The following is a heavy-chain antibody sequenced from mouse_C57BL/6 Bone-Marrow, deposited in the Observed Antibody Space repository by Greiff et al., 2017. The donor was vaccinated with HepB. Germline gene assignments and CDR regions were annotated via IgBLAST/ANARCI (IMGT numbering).Heavy chain of an antibody. Sequence: VQLQQSVAELVRPGASVKLSCTASGFNIKNTYMHWVKQRPEQGLEWIGRIDPANGNTKYAPKFQGKATITADTSSNTAYLQLSSLTSEDTAIYYWAKGYGSSSSYYAMDYWGQGTSVTVSS. D-gene: IGHD1-1*01. V-gene: IGHV14-3*01. CDR2: IDPANGNT. CDR1: GFNIKNTY. CDR3: AKGYGSSSSYYAMDY. J-gene: IGHJ4*01.